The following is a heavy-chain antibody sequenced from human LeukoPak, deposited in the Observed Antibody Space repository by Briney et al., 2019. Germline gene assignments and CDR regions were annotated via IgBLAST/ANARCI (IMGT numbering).Heavy chain of an antibody. Sequence: SGGSLRLSCTASGFTFSSYSMNWVRQAPGKGLEWVSYISSSSRTIYYADSVKGRFTISRDNAKNSLYLQMSSLRDEDTAVYYCARANGMDVWGQGTTVTVSS. CDR2: ISSSSRTI. CDR1: GFTFSSYS. V-gene: IGHV3-48*02. J-gene: IGHJ6*02. CDR3: ARANGMDV.